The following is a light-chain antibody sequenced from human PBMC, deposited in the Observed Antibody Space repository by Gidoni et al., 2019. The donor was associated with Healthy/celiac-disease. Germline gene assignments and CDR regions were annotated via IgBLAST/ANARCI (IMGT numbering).Light chain of an antibody. V-gene: IGKV1-5*03. CDR1: QSISSW. CDR2: KAS. Sequence: DIQMTPSPSTLSASVGDRVTITCRASQSISSWLAWYQQKPGKAPTLLIYKASSLESGVPSRFSGSGSGTEFTLTISSLQPDDFATYYCQQYNSYPLTFGGGTKVEIK. J-gene: IGKJ4*01. CDR3: QQYNSYPLT.